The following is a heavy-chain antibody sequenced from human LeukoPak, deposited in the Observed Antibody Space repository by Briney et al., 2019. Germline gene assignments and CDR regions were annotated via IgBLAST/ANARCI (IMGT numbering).Heavy chain of an antibody. D-gene: IGHD3-10*01. Sequence: GGSLRLSCAASGFTFSRYGMHWVRQAPGKGLEWVAVIWYDGSNKYYAESVKGRFTISRDNSKNTLHLQMNSLRAEDTAVYYCERDPPMYYYKEPGSRDAFDIWGQGTMVTVSS. V-gene: IGHV3-33*01. CDR1: GFTFSRYG. CDR3: ERDPPMYYYKEPGSRDAFDI. J-gene: IGHJ3*02. CDR2: IWYDGSNK.